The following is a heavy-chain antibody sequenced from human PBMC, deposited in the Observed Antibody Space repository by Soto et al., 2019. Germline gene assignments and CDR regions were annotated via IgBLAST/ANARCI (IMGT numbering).Heavy chain of an antibody. V-gene: IGHV4-31*03. Sequence: QVQRQESGPGLVQPSQTLSLTCSVSGDPVSSGSYYWTWVRQHPVKGLEWIGYIYHTGSTYYNPSLQSRLIMSIDTSKNQFSLHLYSVTAADTAVYFCAAKLGTTHYFDFWGQGSLVAVSS. D-gene: IGHD7-27*01. J-gene: IGHJ4*02. CDR2: IYHTGST. CDR3: AAKLGTTHYFDF. CDR1: GDPVSSGSYY.